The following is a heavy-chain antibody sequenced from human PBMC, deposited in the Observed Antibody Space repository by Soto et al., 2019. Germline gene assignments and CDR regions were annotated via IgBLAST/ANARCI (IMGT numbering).Heavy chain of an antibody. CDR3: AKDYYDSSGYRSYWYFDL. J-gene: IGHJ2*01. D-gene: IGHD3-22*01. CDR2: ISGSGGNT. V-gene: IGHV3-23*01. Sequence: VQLLESGGGLVQPGGSLRLSCAASGFTFSSYAMSWVRQAPGKGLEWVSAISGSGGNTYYADSVKGRFTISRDNSKNTLFLQVNSLRAEDTAVYYCAKDYYDSSGYRSYWYFDLWGRDTLVTVSS. CDR1: GFTFSSYA.